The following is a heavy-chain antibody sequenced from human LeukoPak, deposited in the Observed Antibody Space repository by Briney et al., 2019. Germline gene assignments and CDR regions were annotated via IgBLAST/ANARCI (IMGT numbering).Heavy chain of an antibody. Sequence: GGSLRLSCAASGFTFSNAWMSWVRQAPGKGLEWVGRIKSKTDGGTTDYAAPVKGRFTISRDDSKNTLYLQMNSLRAEDTAVYYCAKDRYYDSSEYYFDYWGQGTLVTVSS. J-gene: IGHJ4*02. CDR1: GFTFSNAW. CDR2: IKSKTDGGTT. V-gene: IGHV3-15*01. CDR3: AKDRYYDSSEYYFDY. D-gene: IGHD3-22*01.